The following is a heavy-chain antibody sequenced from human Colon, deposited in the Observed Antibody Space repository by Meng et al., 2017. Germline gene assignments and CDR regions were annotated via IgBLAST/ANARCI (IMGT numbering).Heavy chain of an antibody. V-gene: IGHV3-21*01. D-gene: IGHD3-22*01. Sequence: GESLKISCAASGFTFSSYSMNWVRQAPGKGLEWVSSISSSSSYIYYADSVKGRFTISRDNAKNSLYLQMNSLRAEDTAVYYCASSSGYYRGDFDYWGQGTRVTVSS. J-gene: IGHJ4*02. CDR1: GFTFSSYS. CDR2: ISSSSSYI. CDR3: ASSSGYYRGDFDY.